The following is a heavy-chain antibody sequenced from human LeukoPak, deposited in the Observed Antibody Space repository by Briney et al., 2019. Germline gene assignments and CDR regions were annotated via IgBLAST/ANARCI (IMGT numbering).Heavy chain of an antibody. J-gene: IGHJ4*02. D-gene: IGHD3-10*01. V-gene: IGHV4-38-2*01. CDR1: GFSISRSYY. CDR2: IYHIGST. Sequence: SETLSLTCGVSGFSISRSYYWAWIRQPPGKGLEWIGTIYHIGSTCYSPSLGSRVTMSVDTSKNEFSLNLKSVTAADTAVYYCARAGWIITSGIDYWGQGALVTVSS. CDR3: ARAGWIITSGIDY.